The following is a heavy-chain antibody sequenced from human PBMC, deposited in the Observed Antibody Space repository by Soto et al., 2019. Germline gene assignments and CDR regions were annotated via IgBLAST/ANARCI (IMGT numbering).Heavy chain of an antibody. CDR1: GFTFSSYS. D-gene: IGHD3-10*01. CDR2: ISSSSSYI. CDR3: AREGYGSGERYYYYGMDV. J-gene: IGHJ6*02. Sequence: GESLKISCAASGFTFSSYSMNWVRQAPGKGLEWVSSISSSSSYIYYADSVKGRFTISRDNAKNSLYLQMNSLRAEDTAVYYCAREGYGSGERYYYYGMDVWGQGTTVTVSS. V-gene: IGHV3-21*01.